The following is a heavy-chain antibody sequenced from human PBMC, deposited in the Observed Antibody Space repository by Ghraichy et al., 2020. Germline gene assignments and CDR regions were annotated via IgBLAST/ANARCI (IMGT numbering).Heavy chain of an antibody. J-gene: IGHJ4*02. CDR1: GGSISSSSYY. Sequence: SETLSLTCTVSGGSISSSSYYWGWIRQPPGKGLEWIGSIYYSGSTYYNPSLKSRVTISVDTSKNQFSLKLSSVTAADTAVYYCARLYKIGNWGSTPDTYFDYWGQGTLVTGSS. CDR3: ARLYKIGNWGSTPDTYFDY. V-gene: IGHV4-39*01. CDR2: IYYSGST. D-gene: IGHD7-27*01.